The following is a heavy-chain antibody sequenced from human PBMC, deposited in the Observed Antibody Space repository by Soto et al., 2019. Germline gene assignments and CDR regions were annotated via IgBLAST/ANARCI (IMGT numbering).Heavy chain of an antibody. Sequence: GGSLRLSCAASGFTFDDYAMHWVRQAPGKGLEWVSGISWNSGSIGYADSVKGRFTISRDNAKNSLYLQMNSLRAEDTALYYCAKGRRSSGWYAYFDYWGQGTLVTVSS. CDR2: ISWNSGSI. D-gene: IGHD6-19*01. J-gene: IGHJ4*02. CDR1: GFTFDDYA. CDR3: AKGRRSSGWYAYFDY. V-gene: IGHV3-9*01.